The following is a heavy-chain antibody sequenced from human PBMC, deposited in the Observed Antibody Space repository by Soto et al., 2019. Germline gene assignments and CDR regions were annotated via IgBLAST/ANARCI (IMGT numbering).Heavy chain of an antibody. V-gene: IGHV3-33*01. CDR1: VFTFSSYG. Sequence: QVQLVESGGGVVQPGRSLRLSCAASVFTFSSYGIHWVRQAPAKALEWGAGIWYDGTNKYYADPVKGRFTISRDNSKNPLYLQMNSLRAEDTAVYYCARDSRGLSGSVHVDYCGQGNMVAVS. CDR3: ARDSRGLSGSVHVDY. D-gene: IGHD6-25*01. CDR2: IWYDGTNK. J-gene: IGHJ4*02.